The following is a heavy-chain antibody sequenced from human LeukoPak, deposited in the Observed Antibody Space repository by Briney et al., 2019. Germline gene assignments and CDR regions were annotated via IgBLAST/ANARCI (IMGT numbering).Heavy chain of an antibody. CDR3: ARGDCSGGSCFLPEYLRH. CDR2: ISAYNGNT. J-gene: IGHJ1*01. Sequence: ASVKVSCKASGYTGASYSISWVRPAPGHGLEWMGWISAYNGNTNYAQKLKGRVTMTTDTSTNTAYMELRSLRSDDTAVYYCARGDCSGGSCFLPEYLRHWGQGTLVTVSS. V-gene: IGHV1-18*01. CDR1: GYTGASYS. D-gene: IGHD2-15*01.